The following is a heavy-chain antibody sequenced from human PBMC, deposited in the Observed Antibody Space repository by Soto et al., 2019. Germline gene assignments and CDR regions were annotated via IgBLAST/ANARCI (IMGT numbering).Heavy chain of an antibody. CDR1: GYTFTNYG. CDR2: IGAYNGNT. D-gene: IGHD6-13*01. V-gene: IGHV1-18*01. Sequence: QVQLVQSGAEVKKPGASVKVSCKASGYTFTNYGLSWVRQAPGQGLECMGWIGAYNGNTNYAQRFQGRXXMXTXRSTSTVYMELRSLRSDDTAVYYCSRDAPAAAGPTEWGQGTLVTVSA. J-gene: IGHJ4*02. CDR3: SRDAPAAAGPTE.